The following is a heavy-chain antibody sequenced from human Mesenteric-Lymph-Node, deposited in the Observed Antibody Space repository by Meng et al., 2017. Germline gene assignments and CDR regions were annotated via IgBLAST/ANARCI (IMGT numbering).Heavy chain of an antibody. CDR2: IYPGDSDT. V-gene: IGHV5-51*01. J-gene: IGHJ4*02. CDR3: ARCQYYYGDYPPFDY. CDR1: GYSFTSYW. D-gene: IGHD4-17*01. Sequence: GGSLRLSCKGSGYSFTSYWIGWVRQMPGKGLEWMGIIYPGDSDTRYSPSFQGQVTISADKSISTAYLQWSSLKASDTAMYYCARCQYYYGDYPPFDYWGQGTLVTVSS.